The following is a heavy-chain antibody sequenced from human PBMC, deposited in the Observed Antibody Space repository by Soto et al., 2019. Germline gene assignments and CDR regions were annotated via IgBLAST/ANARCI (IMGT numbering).Heavy chain of an antibody. CDR2: INPNSGGT. J-gene: IGHJ5*02. CDR1: GYTFTCYY. Sequence: ASLKVSCKASGYTFTCYYIHWVRQAPVQGLEWMGWINPNSGGTNYAQKFQGWVTMTTDTSTSTAYMELRSLRSDDTAVYYCARDSNWFDPWGQGTLVTVSS. CDR3: ARDSNWFDP. V-gene: IGHV1-2*04.